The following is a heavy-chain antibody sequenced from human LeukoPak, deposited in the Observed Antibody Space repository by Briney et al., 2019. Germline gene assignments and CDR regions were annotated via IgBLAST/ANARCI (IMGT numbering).Heavy chain of an antibody. CDR2: IYDSGNT. D-gene: IGHD3-10*01. J-gene: IGHJ4*02. CDR3: ARSGEYYYGSGSYYTGRFDY. Sequence: SETLSLTCTVSGASISSYYWSWIRQSPGKGLEWIGYIYDSGNTNSNPSLKSRVTISVDTSKNQFSLKLTSVTAADTAVYYCARSGEYYYGSGSYYTGRFDYWGQGTLVTVSS. CDR1: GASISSYY. V-gene: IGHV4-59*08.